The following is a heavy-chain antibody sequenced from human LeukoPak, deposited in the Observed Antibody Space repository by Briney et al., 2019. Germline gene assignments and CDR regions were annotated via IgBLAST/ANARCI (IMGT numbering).Heavy chain of an antibody. V-gene: IGHV1-69*05. CDR2: IIPIFGTA. Sequence: ASVKVSCKASGGTFSSYAISWVRQAPGQGLEWMGGIIPIFGTANYAQKFQGRVTITTDESTSTAYMELSSLRSGDTAVHYCARDNPPIYWGQGTLVTVSS. CDR1: GGTFSSYA. CDR3: ARDNPPIY. J-gene: IGHJ4*02.